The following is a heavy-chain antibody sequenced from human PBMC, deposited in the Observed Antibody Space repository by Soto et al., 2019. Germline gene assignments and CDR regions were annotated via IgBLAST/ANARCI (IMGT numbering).Heavy chain of an antibody. D-gene: IGHD7-27*01. V-gene: IGHV3-30*03. CDR1: GFTFSSYG. Sequence: TGGSLRLSCAASGFTFSSYGMHWVRQAPGKGLEWVAVISYDGSNKYYADSVKGRFTISRDNSKNTLYLQMNSLRAEDTAVYYCATLESGYYYGMDVWGQGTTVTVSS. J-gene: IGHJ6*02. CDR2: ISYDGSNK. CDR3: ATLESGYYYGMDV.